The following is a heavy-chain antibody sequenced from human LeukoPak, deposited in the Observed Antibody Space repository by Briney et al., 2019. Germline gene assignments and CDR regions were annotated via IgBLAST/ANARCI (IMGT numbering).Heavy chain of an antibody. CDR1: GGSISSSSYY. J-gene: IGHJ3*02. CDR3: ARSLMTLSDACDI. Sequence: PSETLSLTCTVSGGSISSSSYYWGWIRQPPGRGLEWIGSIYYSGSTYYNPSLKSRVTISVDTSKNQFSLKLSSVTAADTAVYYCARSLMTLSDACDIWGQGKMVTVSS. V-gene: IGHV4-39*01. CDR2: IYYSGST. D-gene: IGHD2/OR15-2a*01.